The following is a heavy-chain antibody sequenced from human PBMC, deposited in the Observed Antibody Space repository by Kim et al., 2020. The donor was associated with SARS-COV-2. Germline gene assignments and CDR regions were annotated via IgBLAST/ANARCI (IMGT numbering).Heavy chain of an antibody. J-gene: IGHJ3*02. Sequence: GGSLRLSCAASGFTFSSYAMSWVRQAPGKGLEWVSAISGSGGSTYYADSVKGRFTISRDNSKNTLYLQMNSLRAEDTAVYYCAKDLAYYYDSSGYWTSAFDIWGQGTMVTVSS. CDR1: GFTFSSYA. D-gene: IGHD3-22*01. CDR3: AKDLAYYYDSSGYWTSAFDI. V-gene: IGHV3-23*01. CDR2: ISGSGGST.